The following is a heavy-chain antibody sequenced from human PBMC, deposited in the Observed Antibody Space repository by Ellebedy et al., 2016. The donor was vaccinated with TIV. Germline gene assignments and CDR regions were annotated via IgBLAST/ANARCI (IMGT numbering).Heavy chain of an antibody. D-gene: IGHD3-10*01. J-gene: IGHJ4*02. CDR1: GYTFNSYG. V-gene: IGHV1-18*01. Sequence: ASVKVSCXTSGYTFNSYGISWVRQAPGQGLEWMGWINTVNNNTNYAQKFQGRVTMTTATSTGTAYMELRSLTSDDTAVYYCARPSYFSGGYFFDYWGQGTLITVSS. CDR2: INTVNNNT. CDR3: ARPSYFSGGYFFDY.